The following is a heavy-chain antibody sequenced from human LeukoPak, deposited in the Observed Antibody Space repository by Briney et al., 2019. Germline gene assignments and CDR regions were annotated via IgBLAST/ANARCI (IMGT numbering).Heavy chain of an antibody. D-gene: IGHD5-18*01. CDR3: ARSMDTAMVTIPNYYYYYMDV. Sequence: PSETLSLTCTVSGGSISSSSYYWSWIRQPPGKGLEWIGYIYYSGSTNYNPSLKSRVTISVDTSKNQFSLKLSSVTAADTAVYYCARSMDTAMVTIPNYYYYYMDVWGKGTTVTVSS. CDR1: GGSISSSSYY. CDR2: IYYSGST. V-gene: IGHV4-61*01. J-gene: IGHJ6*03.